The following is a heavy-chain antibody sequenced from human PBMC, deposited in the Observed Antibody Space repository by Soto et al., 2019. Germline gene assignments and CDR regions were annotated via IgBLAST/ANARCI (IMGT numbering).Heavy chain of an antibody. CDR3: AREGGSVVVTAILDY. D-gene: IGHD2-21*02. J-gene: IGHJ4*02. V-gene: IGHV3-21*01. CDR1: GFTFSSYS. Sequence: EVQLVESGGGLVKPGGSLRLSCAASGFTFSSYSMNWVRQAPGKGLEWVSSISSSSSYIYYADSVTGRFTISRNNAKNSLYLQMNGLRAEDTAVYYCAREGGSVVVTAILDYWGQGTLVIVSS. CDR2: ISSSSSYI.